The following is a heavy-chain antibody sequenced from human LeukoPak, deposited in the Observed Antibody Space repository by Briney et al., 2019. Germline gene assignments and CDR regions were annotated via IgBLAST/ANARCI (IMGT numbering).Heavy chain of an antibody. D-gene: IGHD6-13*01. CDR2: INPSDDST. J-gene: IGHJ4*02. CDR1: GYTFTSYF. Sequence: GASVNVSCKASGYTFTSYFMHWVRQAPGQGLEWMGVINPSDDSTSYAQKFQGRVTMTRDTSTSTVYMELSSLRSEDTAVYYCARDPTSSSVLDYWGQGTLVTVSS. V-gene: IGHV1-46*01. CDR3: ARDPTSSSVLDY.